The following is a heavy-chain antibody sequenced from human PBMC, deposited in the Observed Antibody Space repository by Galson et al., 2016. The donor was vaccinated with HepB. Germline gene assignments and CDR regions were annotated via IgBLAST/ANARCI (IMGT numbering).Heavy chain of an antibody. V-gene: IGHV3-74*01. CDR3: TRVHREGIAAAGFQI. Sequence: SLRLSCAASGFPFSKYWMHWVRQAPGKGLVWVSRINTDGSSTTYAGSVKGRFTISRDNAKNTLYLQMNSLRAEDTALYYCTRVHREGIAAAGFQIWGQGTLVTVSS. CDR2: INTDGSST. J-gene: IGHJ4*02. CDR1: GFPFSKYW. D-gene: IGHD6-13*01.